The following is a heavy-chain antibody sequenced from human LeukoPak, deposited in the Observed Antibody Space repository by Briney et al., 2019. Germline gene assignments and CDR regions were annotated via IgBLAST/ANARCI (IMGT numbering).Heavy chain of an antibody. J-gene: IGHJ4*02. D-gene: IGHD6-19*01. Sequence: GGSLRLSGAASGFTFSSYAMYWVRQAPGKGLEGVSGIFVSVGNTHYADSVKGRFTISRDNSKNTVYLQMNSLRAEDTAVYYCAKTTTGYSSGRFPGWPVDYWGQGTLVTVSS. CDR2: IFVSVGNT. CDR3: AKTTTGYSSGRFPGWPVDY. CDR1: GFTFSSYA. V-gene: IGHV3-23*01.